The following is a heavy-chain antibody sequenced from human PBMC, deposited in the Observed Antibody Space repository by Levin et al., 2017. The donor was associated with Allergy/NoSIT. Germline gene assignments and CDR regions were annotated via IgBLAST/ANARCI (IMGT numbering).Heavy chain of an antibody. CDR3: ARQSWNPDPYYYMDV. CDR1: GYSFTSYW. Sequence: GESLKISCKGSGYSFTSYWIGWVRQMPGKGLEWMGIIYPGDSDTRYSPSFQGQVTISADKSISTAYLQWSSLKASDTAMYYCARQSWNPDPYYYMDVWGKGTTVTVSS. V-gene: IGHV5-51*01. CDR2: IYPGDSDT. D-gene: IGHD1-1*01. J-gene: IGHJ6*03.